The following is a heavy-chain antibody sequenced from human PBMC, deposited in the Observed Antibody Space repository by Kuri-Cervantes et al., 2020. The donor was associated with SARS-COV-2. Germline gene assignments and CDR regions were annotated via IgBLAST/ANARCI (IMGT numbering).Heavy chain of an antibody. V-gene: IGHV3-49*04. CDR1: GFTFVDYA. CDR3: TRGITIFGVSHGY. J-gene: IGHJ4*02. CDR2: IRSPAYTGSP. D-gene: IGHD3-3*01. Sequence: GGSLRLSCTTSGFTFVDYAVNWVRQAPGKGLEWVGFIRSPAYTGSPEYAASVKGRFTISRDDSKNIAYLQMNSLKIEDTAAYYCTRGITIFGVSHGYWGQGTLVTVSS.